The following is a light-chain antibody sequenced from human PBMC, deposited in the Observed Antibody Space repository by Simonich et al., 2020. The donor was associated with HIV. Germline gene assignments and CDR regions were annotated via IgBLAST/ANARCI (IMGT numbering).Light chain of an antibody. V-gene: IGKV3-15*01. Sequence: EIVMTQSPATLSVSPGERATLFCSASQSVSINLAWYQHKPGQAPRLLIYGASTRATVIPARFSGSGSGTEFTLTISNMQSEHFAVYYCQQYNNWPYTFGQGTKLEIK. CDR3: QQYNNWPYT. CDR1: QSVSIN. J-gene: IGKJ2*01. CDR2: GAS.